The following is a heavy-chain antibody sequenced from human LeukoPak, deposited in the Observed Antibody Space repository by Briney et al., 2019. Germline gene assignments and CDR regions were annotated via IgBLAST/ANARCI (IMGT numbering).Heavy chain of an antibody. CDR1: GFTFSSYD. V-gene: IGHV3-13*01. CDR2: IGTGGGT. J-gene: IGHJ4*02. CDR3: GRGNSFDF. Sequence: TGGSLRLSCATSGFTFSSYDMHWVRQGTGKGLEWVSGIGTGGGTYYPDSVKGRFTISRENAKKSLFLQMNSLRAEDTAVYYCGRGNSFDFWGQGTLVTVSS.